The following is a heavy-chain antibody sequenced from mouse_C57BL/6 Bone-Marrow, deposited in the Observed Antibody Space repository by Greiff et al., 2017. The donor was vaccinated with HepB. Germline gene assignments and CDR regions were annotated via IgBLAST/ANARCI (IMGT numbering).Heavy chain of an antibody. CDR2: IHPNSGST. CDR3: ARRGYDYEWFAY. J-gene: IGHJ3*01. CDR1: GYTFTSYW. Sequence: QVQLQQPGAELVTPGASVKLSCKASGYTFTSYWLHWVKPRPGQGLEWIGMIHPNSGSTNYNEKFKSKATLTVDKSSSTAYMQLSSLTSEDSAVYYCARRGYDYEWFAYWGQGTLVTVSA. D-gene: IGHD2-4*01. V-gene: IGHV1-64*01.